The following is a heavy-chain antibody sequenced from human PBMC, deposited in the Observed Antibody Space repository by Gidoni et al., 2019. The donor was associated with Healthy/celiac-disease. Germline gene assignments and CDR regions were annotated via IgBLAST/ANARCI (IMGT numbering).Heavy chain of an antibody. J-gene: IGHJ4*02. D-gene: IGHD6-6*01. Sequence: EVQLVESGGGLVQPGGSLRLSCAASGFTFSSYEMNWVRQAPGKGLEWVSYISSSGSTIYYADSVKGRFTISRDNAKNSLYLQMNSLRAEDTAVYYCARDETEPSSGFDYWGQGTLVTVSS. CDR2: ISSSGSTI. V-gene: IGHV3-48*03. CDR1: GFTFSSYE. CDR3: ARDETEPSSGFDY.